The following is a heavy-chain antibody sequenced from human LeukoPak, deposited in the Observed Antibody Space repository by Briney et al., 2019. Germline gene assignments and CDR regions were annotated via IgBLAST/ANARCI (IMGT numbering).Heavy chain of an antibody. D-gene: IGHD5-24*01. CDR1: GFTFSSYW. Sequence: PGRSLRLSCAASGFTFSSYWMSWVRQAPGKGLEWVANIKQDGSEKYYVDSVKGRFTISRDNAKNSLYLQMNSLRAEDTAVYYCARGRDGSYIRYWGQGTLVTVSS. CDR2: IKQDGSEK. V-gene: IGHV3-7*01. CDR3: ARGRDGSYIRY. J-gene: IGHJ4*02.